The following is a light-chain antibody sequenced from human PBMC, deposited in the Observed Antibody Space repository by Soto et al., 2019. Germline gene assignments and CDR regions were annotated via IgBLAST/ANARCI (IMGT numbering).Light chain of an antibody. J-gene: IGKJ4*01. CDR3: QQRSNWFT. V-gene: IGKV3-11*01. CDR2: DAS. CDR1: QSVSSY. Sequence: EIVLTQSPATLSLSPGERATLSCRASQSVSSYLAWYQQKPGQAPRLLIYDASNRATGIPVRFSGSGSGTDFTITISSLEPEDFAVYYCQQRSNWFTFGGGTKVEIK.